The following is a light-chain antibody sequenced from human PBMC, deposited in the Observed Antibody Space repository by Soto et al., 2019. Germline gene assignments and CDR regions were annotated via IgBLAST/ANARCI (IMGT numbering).Light chain of an antibody. CDR3: CSYAGSNTFV. CDR1: SSDVGGYNY. V-gene: IGLV2-11*01. CDR2: DVS. J-gene: IGLJ1*01. Sequence: QSALTQPRSVSGSPGQSVTISCTGTSSDVGGYNYVSWYQQHPGKAPKLMIYDVSKRPSGVPDRFSGSKSGNTASLTISGLQAEDEAGYYCCSYAGSNTFVFGTGTKLTVL.